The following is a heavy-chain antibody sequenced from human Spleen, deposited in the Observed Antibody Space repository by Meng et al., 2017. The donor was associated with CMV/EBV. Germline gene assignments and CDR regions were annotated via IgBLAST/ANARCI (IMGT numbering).Heavy chain of an antibody. CDR3: ASSTRGPFDI. CDR1: GYNFTGYY. J-gene: IGHJ3*02. CDR2: INPNSGGT. V-gene: IGHV1-2*02. D-gene: IGHD2-2*01. Sequence: ASVKVSCKASGYNFTGYYMHWARQAPGQGLEWMGWINPNSGGTTYAQKFQGRVTMTRDTSINTVYMELSRLRSDDTALYYCASSTRGPFDIWGQGTLVTVS.